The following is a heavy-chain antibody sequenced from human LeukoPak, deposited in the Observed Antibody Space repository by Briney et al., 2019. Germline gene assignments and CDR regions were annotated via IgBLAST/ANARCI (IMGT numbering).Heavy chain of an antibody. CDR1: GFTFSSYG. CDR2: IRYDGSNK. CDR3: ARAAEEYSSGWYYYMDV. Sequence: GGSLRLSCAASGFTFSSYGMHWVRQAPGKGLEWVAFIRYDGSNKYYADSVKGRFTISRDNSKNTLYLQMNSLRAEDTAVYYCARAAEEYSSGWYYYMDVWGKGTTVTISS. J-gene: IGHJ6*03. D-gene: IGHD6-19*01. V-gene: IGHV3-30*02.